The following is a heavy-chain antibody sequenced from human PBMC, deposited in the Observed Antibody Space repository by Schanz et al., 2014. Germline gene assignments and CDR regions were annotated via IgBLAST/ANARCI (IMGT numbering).Heavy chain of an antibody. CDR2: IGYDGSEK. CDR1: GFAFNNYG. D-gene: IGHD3-10*01. Sequence: QVQLAESGGGVVQPGRSLRLSCAASGFAFNNYGMHWVRQAPGKGLEWVANIGYDGSEKYYVDSVKGRFTISRDNSKDTLYLQMSGLTPEDTAVYYCARGPIPIQGVPMDFWGQGILVPVSA. V-gene: IGHV3-33*01. CDR3: ARGPIPIQGVPMDF. J-gene: IGHJ4*02.